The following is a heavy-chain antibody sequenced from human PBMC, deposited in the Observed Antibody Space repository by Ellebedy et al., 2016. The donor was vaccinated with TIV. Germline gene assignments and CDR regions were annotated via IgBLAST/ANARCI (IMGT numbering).Heavy chain of an antibody. CDR1: GGSFSDYF. CDR2: ITSGSSTI. Sequence: PGGSLRLSCAVFGGSFSDYFWSWIRQPPGKGLEWVSYITSGSSTIYYADSVKGRFTISRDNAKNSLYLQMNSLRVEDTAVYYCAREIIAFDYWGQGTLVTVSS. CDR3: AREIIAFDY. J-gene: IGHJ4*02. V-gene: IGHV3-11*04.